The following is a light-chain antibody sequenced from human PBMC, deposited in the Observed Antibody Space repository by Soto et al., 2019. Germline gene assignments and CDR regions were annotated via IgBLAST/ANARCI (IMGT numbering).Light chain of an antibody. CDR2: AAS. V-gene: IGKV1-9*01. CDR1: QGISSY. CDR3: QQSYSGFT. Sequence: DIQLTQSPSFLSASVGDRVTITCRASQGISSYLAWYQQKPGKAPKLLIYAASTLQSGVPSRFSGSGSGTEFTLTISSLQPEDFATYYCQQSYSGFTFGPGTKVDIK. J-gene: IGKJ3*01.